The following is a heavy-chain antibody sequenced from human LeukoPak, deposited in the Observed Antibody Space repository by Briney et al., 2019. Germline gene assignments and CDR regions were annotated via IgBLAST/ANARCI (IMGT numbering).Heavy chain of an antibody. V-gene: IGHV3-23*01. D-gene: IGHD6-6*01. CDR2: ISVSGADT. Sequence: GGSLRLSCAASGFTFTNYVMTWVRQAPGKGLERVSGISVSGADTYYADSVKGRFTISRDNSKNTVSLRMNSLRAEDSAVYYCASRKEFSTSSVFYWGPGTLVTVSS. J-gene: IGHJ4*02. CDR3: ASRKEFSTSSVFY. CDR1: GFTFTNYV.